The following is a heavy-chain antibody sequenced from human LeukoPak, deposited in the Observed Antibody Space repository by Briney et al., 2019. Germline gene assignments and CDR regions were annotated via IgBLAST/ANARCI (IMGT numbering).Heavy chain of an antibody. J-gene: IGHJ4*02. CDR2: IIPIFGTA. D-gene: IGHD3-10*01. CDR3: ASTSGPGSYLVDY. V-gene: IGHV1-69*06. CDR1: GGTFSSYA. Sequence: SVTVSCKASGGTFSSYAISWVRQAPGQGLEGMGGIIPIFGTANYAQKFQGRVTITPDKSTSTAYMELSSLRSEDTAVYYCASTSGPGSYLVDYWGQGTQVTVSS.